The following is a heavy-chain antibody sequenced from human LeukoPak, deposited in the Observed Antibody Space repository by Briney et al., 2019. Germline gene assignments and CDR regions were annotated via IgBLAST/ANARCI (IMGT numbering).Heavy chain of an antibody. CDR1: GYTLTELS. CDR3: ATGKGEPRPNRYFRP. J-gene: IGHJ2*01. CDR2: FDPEDGET. V-gene: IGHV1-24*01. Sequence: ASVKVSCKVSGYTLTELSMHWVRQAPGKGLEWMGGFDPEDGETIYAQKFQGRVTMTEDTSTDTDYMELSRLRSEDTAVYYCATGKGEPRPNRYFRPWGRGTLVTVSS. D-gene: IGHD1-14*01.